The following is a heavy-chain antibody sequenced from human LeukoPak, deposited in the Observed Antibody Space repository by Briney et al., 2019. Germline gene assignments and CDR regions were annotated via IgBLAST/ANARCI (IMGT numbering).Heavy chain of an antibody. CDR2: IYTSGSS. Sequence: SETLSLTCTVSGGSISSYYWSWIRQPAGKGLEWIGRIYTSGSSNYNTSLTSRVTISLDKSKNQFSLKLSSVTAADTAVYYCAGGYSYGISDYWGQGTLVTVSS. CDR3: AGGYSYGISDY. V-gene: IGHV4-4*07. D-gene: IGHD5-18*01. J-gene: IGHJ4*02. CDR1: GGSISSYY.